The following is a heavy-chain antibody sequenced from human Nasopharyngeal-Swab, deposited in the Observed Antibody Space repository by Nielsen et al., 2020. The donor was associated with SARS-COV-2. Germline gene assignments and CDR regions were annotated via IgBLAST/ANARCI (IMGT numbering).Heavy chain of an antibody. CDR2: IYYSGST. Sequence: GSLRLSCTVSGGSFSSCSYFWRWIRQPPGKGLEWIGYIYYSGSTNYNPSLKSRVTISVDTSKNQFSLKLSSVTAADTAVYYCAREGRWDPYYYYYMDVWGKGTTVTVSS. V-gene: IGHV4-61*01. CDR3: AREGRWDPYYYYYMDV. CDR1: GGSFSSCSYF. D-gene: IGHD1-26*01. J-gene: IGHJ6*03.